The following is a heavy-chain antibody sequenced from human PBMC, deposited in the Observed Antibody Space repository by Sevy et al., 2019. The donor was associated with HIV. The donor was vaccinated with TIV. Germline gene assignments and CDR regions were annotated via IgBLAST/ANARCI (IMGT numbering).Heavy chain of an antibody. V-gene: IGHV3-33*01. Sequence: GGSLRLSCAASGFIFSYYGMHWVRQAPDKGLEWVAVIWYDGSNTIYADSVKGRFTISRDNSKNILYLQMNSLRDEDTAVYYCARDPHEIMLSGSYYLYWGQGTRVTVSS. CDR3: ARDPHEIMLSGSYYLY. D-gene: IGHD1-26*01. J-gene: IGHJ4*02. CDR1: GFIFSYYG. CDR2: IWYDGSNT.